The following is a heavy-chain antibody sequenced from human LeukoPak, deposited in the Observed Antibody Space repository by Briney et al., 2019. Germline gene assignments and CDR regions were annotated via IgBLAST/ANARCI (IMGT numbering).Heavy chain of an antibody. CDR2: ISSNGGST. J-gene: IGHJ5*02. D-gene: IGHD3-22*01. V-gene: IGHV3-64D*06. CDR1: GFTFSSYA. CDR3: VKDKDGYYDSSGP. Sequence: GGSLRLSCSASGFTFSSYAMHWVRQAPGKGLEYVSAISSNGGSTYYADSVKGRFTISRDNSKNTLYLQMSRLRAEDTAVYYCVKDKDGYYDSSGPWGQGTLVTVSS.